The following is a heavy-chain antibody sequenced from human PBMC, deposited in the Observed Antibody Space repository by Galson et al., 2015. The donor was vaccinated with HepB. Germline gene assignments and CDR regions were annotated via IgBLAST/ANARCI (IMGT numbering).Heavy chain of an antibody. CDR1: GFTFSSYH. CDR2: ISSSSSTK. CDR3: ASAQQASGSGIRPMDV. D-gene: IGHD3-10*01. V-gene: IGHV3-48*01. Sequence: SLRLSCAVSGFTFSSYHMNWVRQAPGKGLEWVSYISSSSSTKYYADSVKGRFTISRDNAKNSLYLQMNSLRGEDTAVYYCASAQQASGSGIRPMDVWGQGTTVTVSS. J-gene: IGHJ6*02.